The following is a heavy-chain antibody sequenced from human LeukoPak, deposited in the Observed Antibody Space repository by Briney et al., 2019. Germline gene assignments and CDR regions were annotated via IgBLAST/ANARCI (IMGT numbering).Heavy chain of an antibody. Sequence: QSVGCLSLSCVVSGFTFSSFVLDCGGQAPGRGVEWISGVSRTGSTKYYADSVKGRFTVSRANSKNTVYLQMNSLRVDDSAVYYCAKRKNSPGYSSLDQWGQGTLVTVSS. CDR3: AKRKNSPGYSSLDQ. CDR1: GFTFSSFV. J-gene: IGHJ4*02. CDR2: VSRTGSTK. V-gene: IGHV3-23*01. D-gene: IGHD2-15*01.